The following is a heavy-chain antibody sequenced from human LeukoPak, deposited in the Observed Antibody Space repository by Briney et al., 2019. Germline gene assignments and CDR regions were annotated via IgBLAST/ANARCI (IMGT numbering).Heavy chain of an antibody. V-gene: IGHV3-74*01. CDR3: ASAYCGGDCYSRGVDY. D-gene: IGHD2-21*02. Sequence: GGSLRLSCAASGFTFSNYWMHWVRQAPGKGLVWVSRINSEGSSTSYADSVKGRFTISRDNAKNTLYLQMNSLRAEDTAVYHCASAYCGGDCYSRGVDYWGQGTLVTVSS. J-gene: IGHJ4*02. CDR2: INSEGSST. CDR1: GFTFSNYW.